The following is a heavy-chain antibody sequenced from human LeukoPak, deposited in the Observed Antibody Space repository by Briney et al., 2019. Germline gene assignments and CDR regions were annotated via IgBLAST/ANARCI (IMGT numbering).Heavy chain of an antibody. CDR1: GFTVSSTY. V-gene: IGHV3-53*01. Sequence: GGSLRLSCAASGFTVSSTYMSWVRQAPGKGLEWVSVIYTGGSTYYADSVKGRFTISRDNSKNTLYLQMNSLRAEDTAVYYCARDNYGGNLDYWGQGTLVTVSS. CDR3: ARDNYGGNLDY. D-gene: IGHD4-23*01. CDR2: IYTGGST. J-gene: IGHJ4*02.